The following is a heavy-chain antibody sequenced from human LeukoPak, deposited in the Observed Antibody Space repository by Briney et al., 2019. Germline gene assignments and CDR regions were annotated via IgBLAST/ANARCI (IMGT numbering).Heavy chain of an antibody. CDR3: ARTYGSGSYYNENWFDP. D-gene: IGHD3-10*01. Sequence: GESLKISCKGSGYSFTSYWIGWVRQMPGKGPEWMGIIYPGDSDTRYSPSFQGQVTISADKSISTAYLQWSSLKASDTAMYYCARTYGSGSYYNENWFDPWGQGTLVTVSS. CDR2: IYPGDSDT. J-gene: IGHJ5*02. V-gene: IGHV5-51*01. CDR1: GYSFTSYW.